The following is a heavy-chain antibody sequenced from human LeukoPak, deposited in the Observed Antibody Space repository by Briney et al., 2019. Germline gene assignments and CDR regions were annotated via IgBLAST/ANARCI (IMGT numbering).Heavy chain of an antibody. Sequence: SQTLSLTCAVSGGSISSGGYAWSWIRQPPGKGLEWIGYIYHCGSTYYNPSLKSRVTISVDRSKNQLSLKLSSVTAADTAVYYCARGGDLAYFDYWGQGTLVTVSS. D-gene: IGHD3-16*01. CDR3: ARGGDLAYFDY. CDR2: IYHCGST. V-gene: IGHV4-30-2*01. J-gene: IGHJ4*02. CDR1: GGSISSGGYA.